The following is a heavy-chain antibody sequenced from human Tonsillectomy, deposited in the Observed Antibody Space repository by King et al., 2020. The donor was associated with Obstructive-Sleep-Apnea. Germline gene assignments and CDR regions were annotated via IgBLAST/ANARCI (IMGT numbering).Heavy chain of an antibody. D-gene: IGHD3-10*01. V-gene: IGHV3-23*04. CDR1: GFTFSSYA. CDR2: ISGSGGST. J-gene: IGHJ4*02. Sequence: VQLVESGGGLVQPGGSLRLSCAASGFTFSSYAMSWFRQAPGKGLEWGSAISGSGGSTYCGDALRGGFTFSRDNSKNTLYLQMKSLRAEDTAVYYCAKELITMVRGGLFDYWGQGTLVTVSS. CDR3: AKELITMVRGGLFDY.